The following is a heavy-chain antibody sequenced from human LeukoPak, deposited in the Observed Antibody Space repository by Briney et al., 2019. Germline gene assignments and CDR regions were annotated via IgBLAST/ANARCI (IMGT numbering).Heavy chain of an antibody. D-gene: IGHD5-12*01. CDR1: GFTFSTYA. CDR2: ISTSGTTT. V-gene: IGHV3-23*01. J-gene: IGHJ4*02. Sequence: GGSLRLSCAASGFTFSTYAMGWVRQAPGKGLEWVSTISTSGTTTFYADSVKGRFTISRDNSKNTLYLQMNSLRAEDTAVYYCARDSNGYEPTILDYWGQGTLVTVSS. CDR3: ARDSNGYEPTILDY.